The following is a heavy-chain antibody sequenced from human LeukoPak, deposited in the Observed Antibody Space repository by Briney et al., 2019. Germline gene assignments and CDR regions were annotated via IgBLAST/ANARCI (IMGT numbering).Heavy chain of an antibody. CDR1: GGSISSSSYY. D-gene: IGHD3-10*01. CDR3: ARRKKAYYYGSGTEYYFDY. J-gene: IGHJ4*02. Sequence: SETLSLTCTVSGGSISSSSYYWGWIRQPPGKGLEWIGSIYYSGSTYYNPSLKSRVTISVDTSKNQFSLKLSSVTAADTAVYYCARRKKAYYYGSGTEYYFDYWGQGTLVTVSS. CDR2: IYYSGST. V-gene: IGHV4-39*07.